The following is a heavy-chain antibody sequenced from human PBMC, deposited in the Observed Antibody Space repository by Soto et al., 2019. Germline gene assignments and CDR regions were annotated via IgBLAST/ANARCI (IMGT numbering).Heavy chain of an antibody. J-gene: IGHJ4*02. Sequence: QLQLQESGPGLVKPSETLSLTCTVSLGSISSGTNYWAWILQPPGKGLEWIATIYYSERTFYTPSLKIRVTISLATSKNQLSRKLRSVTAADTAVYYCARHEAGWYFDSWGQGTLVTVSS. D-gene: IGHD6-25*01. V-gene: IGHV4-39*01. CDR2: IYYSERT. CDR1: LGSISSGTNY. CDR3: ARHEAGWYFDS.